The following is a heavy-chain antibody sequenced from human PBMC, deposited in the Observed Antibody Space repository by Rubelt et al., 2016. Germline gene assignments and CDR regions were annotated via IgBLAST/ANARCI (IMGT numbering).Heavy chain of an antibody. J-gene: IGHJ4*02. D-gene: IGHD6-13*01. V-gene: IGHV4-34*01. CDR2: INHSGST. CDR3: ARHPYSSYLDY. CDR1: GGSFSGYY. Sequence: QVQLQQWGAGLLKPSETLSLTCAVYGGSFSGYYWSWIRQPPGKGLEWIGEINHSGSTNYNPSLKCRVTISVDTSKNQFSLNLSSVTAADTAVYYCARHPYSSYLDYWGQGTLVTVSS.